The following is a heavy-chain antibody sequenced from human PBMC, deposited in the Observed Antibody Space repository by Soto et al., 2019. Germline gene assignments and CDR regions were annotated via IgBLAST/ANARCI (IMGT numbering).Heavy chain of an antibody. CDR3: AGQTYDSYTCNAFTI. V-gene: IGHV4-39*01. D-gene: IGHD3-16*01. Sequence: QLQMQESGPGLVKPSETLSLTCTVSGGSISSNFYYCGWLRQPPGKGLHWIGNIYYRGSPNYNPSLRIPIIFSVDMSTNQFSLKLSSVTSADTAVYYCAGQTYDSYTCNAFTIWGLGTMVTVS. CDR1: GGSISSNFYY. J-gene: IGHJ3*02. CDR2: IYYRGSP.